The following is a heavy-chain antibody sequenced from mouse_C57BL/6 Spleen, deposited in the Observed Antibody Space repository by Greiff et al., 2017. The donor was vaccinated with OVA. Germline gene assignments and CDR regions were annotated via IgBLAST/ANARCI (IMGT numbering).Heavy chain of an antibody. CDR2: ISSGGSYT. Sequence: DVKLVESGGDLVKPGGSLKLSCAASGFTFSSYGMSWVRQTPDKRLEWVATISSGGSYTYYPDSVKGRFTISRDNAKNTLYLQMSSLKSEDTAMYYCARQAYSNYVFDYWGQGTTLTVSS. CDR1: GFTFSSYG. J-gene: IGHJ2*01. D-gene: IGHD2-5*01. V-gene: IGHV5-6*02. CDR3: ARQAYSNYVFDY.